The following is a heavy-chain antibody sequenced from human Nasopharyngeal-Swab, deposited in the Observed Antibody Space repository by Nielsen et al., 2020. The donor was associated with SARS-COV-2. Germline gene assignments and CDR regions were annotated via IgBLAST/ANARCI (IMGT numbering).Heavy chain of an antibody. Sequence: SLKISCAASGFTYDDYAMHWVRQAPGKGLELVSVITWNSGTGYTDSVKGRFTISRDNAKNSLYLQMNSLRSEDTALYYCARGTADYSNPSFDYWGQGTLVTVPS. D-gene: IGHD4-11*01. CDR2: ITWNSGT. CDR3: ARGTADYSNPSFDY. J-gene: IGHJ4*02. CDR1: GFTYDDYA. V-gene: IGHV3-9*01.